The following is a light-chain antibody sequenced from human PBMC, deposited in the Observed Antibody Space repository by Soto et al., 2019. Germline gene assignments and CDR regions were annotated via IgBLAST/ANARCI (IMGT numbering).Light chain of an antibody. J-gene: IGLJ2*01. V-gene: IGLV2-14*03. CDR1: RSDVGGSNY. CDR2: DVY. CDR3: SSHSSSGNIEV. Sequence: QSALTQPASVSGSPGQSITISCAGTRSDVGGSNYVSWYQQHPGKAPKLMIYDVYNRPSGVSNRFSGSKSGNTASLTISGLQAEDEADYYCSSHSSSGNIEVFGAGTKVTVL.